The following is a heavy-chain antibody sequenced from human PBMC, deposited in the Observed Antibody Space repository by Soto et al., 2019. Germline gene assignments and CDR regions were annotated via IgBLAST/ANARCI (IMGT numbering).Heavy chain of an antibody. Sequence: EVQLVESGRGLVQPGGSLRLSCAASGFTFSDHYMDWVRQAPGKGLEWVGRTRNKANSYTTEYAASVKGRFTISRDDSKNSLYLQMNSLKTEDTAVYYCARDGGFYWGQGTLVTVSS. CDR1: GFTFSDHY. CDR2: TRNKANSYTT. V-gene: IGHV3-72*01. CDR3: ARDGGFY. J-gene: IGHJ4*02.